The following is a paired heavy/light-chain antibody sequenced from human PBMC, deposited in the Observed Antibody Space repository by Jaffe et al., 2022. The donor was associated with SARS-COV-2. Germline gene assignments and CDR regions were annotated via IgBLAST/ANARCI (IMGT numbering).Heavy chain of an antibody. CDR1: GFTFSRYW. Sequence: EVQLVESGGGLVQPGGSLRLSCAASGFTFSRYWMTWVRQAPGKGLEWVANIKQDGSERYYVDSVKGRFTISRDNAKNSLYLQMKSLRAEDTALYYCATMKNSMERLVRYYYYGMDVWGQGTTVTVSS. CDR3: ATMKNSMERLVRYYYYGMDV. D-gene: IGHD6-6*01. V-gene: IGHV3-7*03. CDR2: IKQDGSER. J-gene: IGHJ6*02.
Light chain of an antibody. J-gene: IGKJ4*01. CDR1: QDISNY. CDR3: QQYDNLPPFT. CDR2: DAS. V-gene: IGKV1-33*01. Sequence: DIQMTQSPSSLSASVGDRVTITCQASQDISNYLNWYQQKPGKAPKLLIYDASSLETGVPSRFSGSGSGTDFIFTISSLHPEDIATYYCQQYDNLPPFTFGGGTKVEI.